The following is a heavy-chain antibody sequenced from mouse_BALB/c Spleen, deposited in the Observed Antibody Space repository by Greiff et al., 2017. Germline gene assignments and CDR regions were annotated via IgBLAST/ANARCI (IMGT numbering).Heavy chain of an antibody. CDR2: INPSSGYT. D-gene: IGHD1-1*01. V-gene: IGHV1-4*02. CDR3: ARKDYYYGRDYYAMDY. Sequence: QVQLKESAAELARPGASVKMSCKASGYTFTSYTMHWVKQRPGQGLEWIGYINPSSGYTEYNQKFKDKTTLTADKSSSTAYMQLSSLTSEDSAVYYCARKDYYYGRDYYAMDYWGQGTSVTVSS. J-gene: IGHJ4*01. CDR1: GYTFTSYT.